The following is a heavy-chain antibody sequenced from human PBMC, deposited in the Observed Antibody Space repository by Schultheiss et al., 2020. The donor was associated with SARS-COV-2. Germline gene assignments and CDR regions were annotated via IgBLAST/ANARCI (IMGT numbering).Heavy chain of an antibody. D-gene: IGHD3-3*01. V-gene: IGHV3-53*01. J-gene: IGHJ5*02. Sequence: GSLRLSCAASGFTVSSNYMSWVRQAPGKGLEWVSVIYSGGSTYYADSVKGRFTISRDNSKNTLYLQMNSLRAEDTAVYYCAKDMGRAQAWSGHGGWFDPWGQGTLVTVSS. CDR3: AKDMGRAQAWSGHGGWFDP. CDR1: GFTVSSNY. CDR2: IYSGGST.